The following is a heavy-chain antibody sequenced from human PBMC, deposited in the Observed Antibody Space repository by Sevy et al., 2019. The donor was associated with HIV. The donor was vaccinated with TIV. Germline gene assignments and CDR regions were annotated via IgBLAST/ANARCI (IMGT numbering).Heavy chain of an antibody. CDR3: ARSYSGSYRGDDAFDI. CDR2: IYHSGST. J-gene: IGHJ3*02. Sequence: SETLSLTCAVSGYSISSGYYWGWIRQPPGKGLEWIGSIYHSGSTYYNPSLKSRVTISVETSKNQFSLKLSSVTAADTAVYYCARSYSGSYRGDDAFDIWGQGTMVTVSS. V-gene: IGHV4-38-2*01. CDR1: GYSISSGYY. D-gene: IGHD1-26*01.